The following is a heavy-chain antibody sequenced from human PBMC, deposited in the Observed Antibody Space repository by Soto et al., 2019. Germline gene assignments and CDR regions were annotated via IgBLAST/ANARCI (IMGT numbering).Heavy chain of an antibody. CDR3: ARAAATGNGRRVDV. V-gene: IGHV1-46*01. J-gene: IGHJ6*04. CDR1: GYTFTGYY. D-gene: IGHD6-13*01. Sequence: ASVKVSCKASGYTFTGYYMHWVRQAPGQGLEWMGLINPNGANTNYAEKFQGRVTITRDTSTTTVNMELSSLTSEDTAVYYCARAAATGNGRRVDVGGRGTTVTVSS. CDR2: INPNGANT.